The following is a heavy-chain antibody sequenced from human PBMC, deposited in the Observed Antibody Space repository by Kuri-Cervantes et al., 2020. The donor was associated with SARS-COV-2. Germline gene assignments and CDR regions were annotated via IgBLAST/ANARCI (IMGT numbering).Heavy chain of an antibody. CDR3: ASSYYYDSSGYIFDY. J-gene: IGHJ4*02. CDR1: GFTFNSYS. D-gene: IGHD3-22*01. CDR2: ISSSSSYI. Sequence: GGSLRLSCAASGFTFNSYSMNWVRQAPGKGLEWVSSISSSSSYIYYADSVKGRFTISRDNAKNSLYLQMNSLRAEDTAVYYCASSYYYDSSGYIFDYWGQGTLVTVSS. V-gene: IGHV3-21*01.